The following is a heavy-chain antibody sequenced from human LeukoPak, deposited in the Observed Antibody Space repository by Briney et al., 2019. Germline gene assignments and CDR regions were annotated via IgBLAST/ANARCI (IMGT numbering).Heavy chain of an antibody. CDR2: IYSTGRS. D-gene: IGHD3-10*01. Sequence: SETLSLTCTVSGGSISNYFWSWVRQPAGKGLEWIGRIYSTGRSDYNPSLKSRITMSVDTSKNQFSLKLSSVTAADTAVYYCARDPGIMVRGSRRGYDGNYYYMDVWGKGTTVTISS. CDR3: ARDPGIMVRGSRRGYDGNYYYMDV. V-gene: IGHV4-4*07. J-gene: IGHJ6*03. CDR1: GGSISNYF.